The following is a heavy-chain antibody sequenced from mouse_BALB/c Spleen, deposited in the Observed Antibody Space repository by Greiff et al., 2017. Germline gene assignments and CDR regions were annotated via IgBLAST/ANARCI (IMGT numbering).Heavy chain of an antibody. D-gene: IGHD2-10*02. V-gene: IGHV5-6*01. J-gene: IGHJ4*01. CDR3: ARHKYGNYEGNARDY. Sequence: EVQGVESGGDLVKPGGSLKLSCAASGFTFSSYGMSWVRQTPDKRLEWVATISSGGSYTYYPDSVKGRFTISRDNAKNTLYLQMSSLKSEDTAMYYCARHKYGNYEGNARDYWGQGTSVTVSS. CDR2: ISSGGSYT. CDR1: GFTFSSYG.